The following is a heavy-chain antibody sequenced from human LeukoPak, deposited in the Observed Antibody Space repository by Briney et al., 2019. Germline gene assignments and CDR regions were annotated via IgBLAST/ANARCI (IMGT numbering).Heavy chain of an antibody. Sequence: GGSLTLSCAASGFTFTAHYMNWVSHPPGKGREWVGRVRDKSNGYITHYAASVKGRFIISRDDSKNSLYLRMNTLNTEDTAAYYCAREDFTSGPDLHYWGQGTLVTVSS. CDR2: VRDKSNGYIT. CDR1: GFTFTAHY. V-gene: IGHV3-72*01. D-gene: IGHD2-8*01. CDR3: AREDFTSGPDLHY. J-gene: IGHJ4*02.